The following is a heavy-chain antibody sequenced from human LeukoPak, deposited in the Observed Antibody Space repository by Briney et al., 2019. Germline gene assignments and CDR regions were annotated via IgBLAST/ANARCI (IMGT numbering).Heavy chain of an antibody. D-gene: IGHD5-18*01. CDR3: ARDRGGYTYSHDC. CDR2: IYHDGST. V-gene: IGHV4-4*02. Sequence: TASETLSLTCAVSGGSISSNNWWIWVRQSPEKGLEWIGEIYHDGSTNYNPSLKSRVTISMDKSKNQLSLKLNFVTAADTAVYYCARDRGGYTYSHDCWGQGTLVTVSS. CDR1: GGSISSNNW. J-gene: IGHJ4*02.